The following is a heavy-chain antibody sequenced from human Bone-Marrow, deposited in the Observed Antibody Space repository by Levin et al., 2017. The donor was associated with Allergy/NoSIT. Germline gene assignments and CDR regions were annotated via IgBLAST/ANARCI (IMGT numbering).Heavy chain of an antibody. CDR2: IRSKPYGGTT. CDR3: ARCQRGYHYGDYYSDV. V-gene: IGHV3-49*03. D-gene: IGHD3-10*01. J-gene: IGHJ4*02. Sequence: LPGGSLRLSCSASGFTLSDYAINWFRQAPGKGLEWVGFIRSKPYGGTTEYAASVKGRFSLSIDESESVAYLQMNSLESGDTAVYYCARCQRGYHYGDYYSDVWGLGTQVTVSS. CDR1: GFTLSDYA.